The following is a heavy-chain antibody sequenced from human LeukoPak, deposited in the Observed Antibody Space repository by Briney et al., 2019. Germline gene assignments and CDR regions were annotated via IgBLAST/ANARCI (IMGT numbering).Heavy chain of an antibody. CDR3: ATDRATQYFDY. V-gene: IGHV3-53*01. J-gene: IGHJ4*02. CDR1: GFTVSSNY. D-gene: IGHD2-15*01. Sequence: GGSLRLSCAASGFTVSSNYMSWVRQAPGKGLEWVSVIYSGGSTYYADSVKGRFTVSRDNSRNTLFLQMNSLRAEDTAVYYCATDRATQYFDYWGQGTLVSVSS. CDR2: IYSGGST.